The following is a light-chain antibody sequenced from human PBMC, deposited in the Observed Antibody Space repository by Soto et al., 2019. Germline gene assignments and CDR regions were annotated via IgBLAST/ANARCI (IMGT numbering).Light chain of an antibody. J-gene: IGLJ3*02. CDR3: QSYDSRLSALV. CDR2: GNS. Sequence: QSVLTQPPSVSGAPGQRVTISCTGSSSNIGAGYDVHWYQQLPGTAPKLLISGNSNRPSGVPDRFSGSKSGTSASLAITGLQAEDEADYYCQSYDSRLSALVFGGGTKLTVL. V-gene: IGLV1-40*01. CDR1: SSNIGAGYD.